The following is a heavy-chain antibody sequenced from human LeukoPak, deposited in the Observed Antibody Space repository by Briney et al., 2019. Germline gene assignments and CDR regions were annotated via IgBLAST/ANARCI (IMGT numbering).Heavy chain of an antibody. J-gene: IGHJ6*02. CDR2: IYYSGST. CDR1: GGSISSYY. V-gene: IGHV4-59*01. CDR3: ARDRYGMGV. Sequence: SETLSLTCTVSGGSISSYYWSWIRQPPGKGLEWIGYIYYSGSTNYNPSLKSRVTISVDTSKNQFSLRLSSVTAADTAVYYCARDRYGMGVWGQGTTVTVSS.